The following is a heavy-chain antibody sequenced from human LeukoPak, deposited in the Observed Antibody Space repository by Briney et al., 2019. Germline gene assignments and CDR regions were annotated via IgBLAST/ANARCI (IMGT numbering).Heavy chain of an antibody. J-gene: IGHJ3*02. CDR2: IGTAGDT. CDR1: GFTFSSYD. Sequence: PGGSLRLSCAASGFTFSSYDMHWVRQATGKGLEWVSAIGTAGDTYYPGSVKGRFTISRENAKNSLYLQMNSLRAGDTAVYYCARSLGAFDAFDIWGQGTMLTVSS. D-gene: IGHD4/OR15-4a*01. CDR3: ARSLGAFDAFDI. V-gene: IGHV3-13*01.